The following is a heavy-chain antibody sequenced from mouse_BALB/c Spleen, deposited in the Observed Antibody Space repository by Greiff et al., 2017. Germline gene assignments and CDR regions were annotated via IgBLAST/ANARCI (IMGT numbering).Heavy chain of an antibody. CDR2: IWAGGST. V-gene: IGHV2-9*02. CDR3: ARGYYGSRYYFDY. CDR1: GFSLTSYG. D-gene: IGHD1-1*01. Sequence: VKLVESGPGLVAPSQCLSITCTVSGFSLTSYGVHWVRQPPGKGLEWLGVIWAGGSTNYNSALMSRLSISKDNSKSQVFLKMNSLQTGDTAMYYCARGYYGSRYYFDYWGQGTTLTVST. J-gene: IGHJ2*01.